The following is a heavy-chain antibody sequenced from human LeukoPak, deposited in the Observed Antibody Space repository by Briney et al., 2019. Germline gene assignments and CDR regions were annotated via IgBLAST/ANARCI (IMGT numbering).Heavy chain of an antibody. V-gene: IGHV4-39*01. CDR1: GGSISTSSYY. CDR3: AKGLRYLSFNDAFDI. CDR2: MYYSGST. Sequence: SETLSLTCTVSGGSISTSSYYWGWIRQPPGKGLEWIGSMYYSGSTYYNPSLKSRVTISVDTSKNQFSLRLSSVTAADTAVYYCAKGLRYLSFNDAFDIWGQGTMVTVSS. J-gene: IGHJ3*02. D-gene: IGHD3-9*01.